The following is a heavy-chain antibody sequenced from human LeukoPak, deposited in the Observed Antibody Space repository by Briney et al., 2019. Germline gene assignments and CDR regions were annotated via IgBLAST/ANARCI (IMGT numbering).Heavy chain of an antibody. V-gene: IGHV3-23*01. J-gene: IGHJ4*02. CDR3: AKRILDY. Sequence: GGSLRPSCAASGFTFSSYAMSWVRQAPGKGLEWVSTISSSGGSTYYADSVKGRFTISRDISRNTLYLQMNSLRAEDTAVYYCAKRILDYWGQGTLVTVSS. CDR2: ISSSGGST. CDR1: GFTFSSYA.